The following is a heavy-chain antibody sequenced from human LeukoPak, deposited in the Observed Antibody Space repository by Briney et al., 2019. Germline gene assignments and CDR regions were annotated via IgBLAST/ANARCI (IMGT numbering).Heavy chain of an antibody. Sequence: PGGSLRLSCAASGFTVSTNYMSWVRQAPGKGLEWVSVIYSDGTTYYADSVKGRFTISRDNSKNTLYLQMNSLRGEDTAMYYCARGDGFNWVYFASWVQGTLVTVSS. D-gene: IGHD3-16*01. J-gene: IGHJ4*02. CDR3: ARGDGFNWVYFAS. CDR1: GFTVSTNY. CDR2: IYSDGTT. V-gene: IGHV3-53*01.